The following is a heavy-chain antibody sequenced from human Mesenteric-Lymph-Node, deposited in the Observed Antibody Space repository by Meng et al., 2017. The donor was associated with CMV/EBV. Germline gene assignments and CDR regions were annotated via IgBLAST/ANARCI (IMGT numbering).Heavy chain of an antibody. V-gene: IGHV3-74*01. CDR3: ARGPNYYDSSGYLNY. J-gene: IGHJ4*02. CDR1: GFTFNSHW. D-gene: IGHD3-22*01. CDR2: INNDETTT. Sequence: GESLKISCVASGFTFNSHWMHWVRQAPGKGLVWVSRINNDETTTTYADSVKGRFTISRDNAKNTLFLQMNSLRAEDTAVYYCARGPNYYDSSGYLNYWGQGTLVTVSS.